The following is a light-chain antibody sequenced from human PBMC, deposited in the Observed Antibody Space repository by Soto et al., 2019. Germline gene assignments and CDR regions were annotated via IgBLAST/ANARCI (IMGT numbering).Light chain of an antibody. CDR1: QGISSY. CDR2: AAS. J-gene: IGKJ1*01. V-gene: IGKV1-9*01. Sequence: DIQLTQSPSLLSASVGDRVTITCRASQGISSYLAWYQQKPGKAPKLLIYAASTLQSGVPSRFSGSGSGTEFTLTISSLQPEDFATYYCQQVNSYPWTFGQGTKVEIK. CDR3: QQVNSYPWT.